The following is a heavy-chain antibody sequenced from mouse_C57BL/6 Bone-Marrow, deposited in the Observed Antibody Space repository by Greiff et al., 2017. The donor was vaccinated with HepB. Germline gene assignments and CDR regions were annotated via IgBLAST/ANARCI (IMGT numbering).Heavy chain of an antibody. J-gene: IGHJ3*01. CDR3: VRGAY. Sequence: EVMLVESGGGLVQPKGSLKLSCAASGFSFNNYAMNWVSKAQGKGLEWVARIRSKSNNYAKYYADSVKDRFTISRDDSESMLYLQMNNFKTEDTAMYYCVRGAYVGQGTLVTVSA. CDR2: IRSKSNNYAK. V-gene: IGHV10-1*01. CDR1: GFSFNNYA.